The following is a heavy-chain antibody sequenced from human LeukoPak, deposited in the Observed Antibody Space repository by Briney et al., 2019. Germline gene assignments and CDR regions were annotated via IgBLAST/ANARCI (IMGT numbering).Heavy chain of an antibody. V-gene: IGHV3-74*01. CDR2: INSDGSST. D-gene: IGHD2-8*02. CDR3: ARDSTFRGTGPNV. Sequence: GGSLRLSCAASGFTFGNYWMHWVRQAPGKGLVWVSRINSDGSSTNYADSVKDRFTISRDNAKNTLYLQVNSLRAEDTAVYYCARDSTFRGTGPNVWGQGTMVIVSS. CDR1: GFTFGNYW. J-gene: IGHJ3*01.